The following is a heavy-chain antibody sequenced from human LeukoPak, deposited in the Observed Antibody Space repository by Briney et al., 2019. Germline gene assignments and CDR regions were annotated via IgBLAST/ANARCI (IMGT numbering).Heavy chain of an antibody. CDR3: AKRWELRYFDY. V-gene: IGHV3-23*01. CDR2: ISGNYGST. J-gene: IGHJ4*02. CDR1: GFTFSSNA. Sequence: GGSLRLSCAASGFTFSSNAMSWVRQAPGKGLEWVSTISGNYGSTYYADSVKGRFTISRDNSKNTVYLQMNSLRAEDTAVYYCAKRWELRYFDYWGQGTLVTVSS. D-gene: IGHD4-23*01.